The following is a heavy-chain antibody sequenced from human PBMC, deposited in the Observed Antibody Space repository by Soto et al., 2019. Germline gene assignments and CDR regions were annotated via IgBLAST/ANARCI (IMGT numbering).Heavy chain of an antibody. J-gene: IGHJ4*02. V-gene: IGHV3-21*01. Sequence: PGGSLRLSCAASGFTFTRYSMNWVRQAPGKGLEWVSSISSTTNYIYYGDSMKGRFTISRDDAEKSLYLQMNSLRAEDTALYYCAREPQGIAAALDYWGQGTLVTVSS. D-gene: IGHD6-13*01. CDR1: GFTFTRYS. CDR3: AREPQGIAAALDY. CDR2: ISSTTNYI.